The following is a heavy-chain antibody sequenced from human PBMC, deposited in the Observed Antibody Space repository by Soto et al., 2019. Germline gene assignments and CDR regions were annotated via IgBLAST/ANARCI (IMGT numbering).Heavy chain of an antibody. CDR3: ARRSGTYSTRTNWFDP. J-gene: IGHJ5*02. D-gene: IGHD1-26*01. CDR2: VYYSGSS. Sequence: SETLSLTCTVSGDSISGGASFWSWIRQPPGKGLEWIANVYYSGSSYYNPSLKSRLTISVDTTKNQFSLQLKSMTAADTAVYYCARRSGTYSTRTNWFDPWGQGTLVTVSS. V-gene: IGHV4-30-4*01. CDR1: GDSISGGASF.